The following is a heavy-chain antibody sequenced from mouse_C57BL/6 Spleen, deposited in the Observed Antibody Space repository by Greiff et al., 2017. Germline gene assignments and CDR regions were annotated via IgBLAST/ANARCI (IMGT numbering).Heavy chain of an antibody. Sequence: QVQLQQPGAELVMPGASVKLSCKASGYTFTSYWMHWVKQRPGQGLEWIGEIDPSDSYTNYNQKFKGKSSLTVDKSSSAAYMQLSILTSEDSAVYYCTRFSNYLDYWGQGTTLTVSS. J-gene: IGHJ2*01. V-gene: IGHV1-69*01. CDR1: GYTFTSYW. CDR2: IDPSDSYT. CDR3: TRFSNYLDY. D-gene: IGHD2-5*01.